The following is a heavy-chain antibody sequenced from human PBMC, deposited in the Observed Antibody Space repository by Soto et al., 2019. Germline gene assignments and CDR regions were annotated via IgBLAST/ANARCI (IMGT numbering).Heavy chain of an antibody. V-gene: IGHV3-30*18. CDR3: AKSGALDI. Sequence: QVQLVESGGGVVQPGRSLRLSCAASGFTFSSYGMHWVRQAPGKGLEWVAVISYDGSNKYYADSVKGRFTISRDNSKNTLYLQMNSLSAEDTAVYYCAKSGALDIWGQGTMVTVSS. CDR2: ISYDGSNK. J-gene: IGHJ3*02. D-gene: IGHD3-10*01. CDR1: GFTFSSYG.